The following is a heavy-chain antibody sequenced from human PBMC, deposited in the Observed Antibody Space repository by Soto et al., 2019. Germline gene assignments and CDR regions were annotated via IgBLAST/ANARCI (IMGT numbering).Heavy chain of an antibody. J-gene: IGHJ4*02. CDR2: INPSGGST. V-gene: IGHV1-46*01. CDR1: AYPFPSFY. CDR3: AREGTDYGDYDY. D-gene: IGHD4-17*01. Sequence: QVQLVQSGAEVKKPGASVKISCKASAYPFPSFYIHWVRQAPGQGLEWMGMINPSGGSTTYAQKIQGSVTLTRDTSTNTVYMELTGLKYDDTAMYFCAREGTDYGDYDYWGQGTLVTVSS.